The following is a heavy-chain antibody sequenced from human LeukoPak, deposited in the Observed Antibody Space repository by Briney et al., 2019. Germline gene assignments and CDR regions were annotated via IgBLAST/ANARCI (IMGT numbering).Heavy chain of an antibody. Sequence: GGSLRLSCAASGFTFSSYSMNWVRQAPGKGLEWVSSISSSSSYIYYADSVKGRFTISRDNAKNSLYLQMNSLRAEDTAVHYCARDSEQNHDYGDYPDYWGQGTLVTVSS. CDR2: ISSSSSYI. CDR1: GFTFSSYS. J-gene: IGHJ4*02. CDR3: ARDSEQNHDYGDYPDY. V-gene: IGHV3-21*01. D-gene: IGHD4-17*01.